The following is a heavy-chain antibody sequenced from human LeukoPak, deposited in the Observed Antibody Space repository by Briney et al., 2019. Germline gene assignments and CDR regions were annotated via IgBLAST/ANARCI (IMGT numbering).Heavy chain of an antibody. CDR1: GGSISSYY. CDR2: IYSSGST. V-gene: IGHV4-59*08. J-gene: IGHJ4*02. Sequence: SETLSLTCTVSGGSISSYYWSWIRQPPGKGLEWIGYIYSSGSTNYNPSLKSRVTISVDTSKNQFSLKLSSVTAADTAVYYCARQAGYYYDSSGYYPFDYWGQGTLVTVSS. D-gene: IGHD3-22*01. CDR3: ARQAGYYYDSSGYYPFDY.